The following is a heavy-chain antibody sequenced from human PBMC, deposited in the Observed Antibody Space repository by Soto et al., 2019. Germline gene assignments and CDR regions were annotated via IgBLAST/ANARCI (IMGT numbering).Heavy chain of an antibody. J-gene: IGHJ4*02. V-gene: IGHV3-33*01. CDR2: IWYDGSNK. CDR3: ARDRYSSGWYDFDY. D-gene: IGHD6-19*01. CDR1: GFTFSSYG. Sequence: QVQLVESGGGVVQPGRSLRLSCAASGFTFSSYGMHWVRQAPGKGLEWVAVIWYDGSNKYYADSVKGRFTISRDNSKNTLYLQMNSLRAEDTAVSYCARDRYSSGWYDFDYWGQGTLVTVSS.